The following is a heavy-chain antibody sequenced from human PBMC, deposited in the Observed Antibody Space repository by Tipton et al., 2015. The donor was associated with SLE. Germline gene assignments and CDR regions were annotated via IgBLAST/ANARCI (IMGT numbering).Heavy chain of an antibody. CDR2: IYTSGST. CDR1: GGSISSGSYY. J-gene: IGHJ3*02. Sequence: TLSLTCTVSGGSISSGSYYWSWIRQPAGKGLEWIGRIYTSGSTNYNPSLKGRVTISVDTSKNQFSLKLSSVTAADTAVYYCARAPGLGYAFDIWGQGTMVTVSS. CDR3: ARAPGLGYAFDI. D-gene: IGHD3-10*01. V-gene: IGHV4-61*02.